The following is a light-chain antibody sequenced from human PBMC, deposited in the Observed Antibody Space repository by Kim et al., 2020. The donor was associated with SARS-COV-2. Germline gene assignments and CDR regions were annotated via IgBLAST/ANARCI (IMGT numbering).Light chain of an antibody. CDR2: DAS. J-gene: IGKJ2*01. V-gene: IGKV1-33*01. CDR3: QQYDNLPYT. CDR1: QGIRHF. Sequence: DIQMTQSPSSLSASVGDRVTMTCQASQGIRHFLNWYQQRPGKAPKLLIYDASHLAPGAPSRFSGTGSGTQFILTISSLQPGDAATYFCQQYDNLPYTFGQGTKLEI.